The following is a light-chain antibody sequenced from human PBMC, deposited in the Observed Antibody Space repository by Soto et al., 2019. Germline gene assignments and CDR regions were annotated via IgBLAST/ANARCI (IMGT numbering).Light chain of an antibody. CDR1: SSDVGGYNY. Sequence: QSALTQPASVSGSPGQSITISCTGTSSDVGGYNYVSWYQQHPGKAPKLMIYEVSNRPSGVSNRFSGSKSCNTASLTISGLQAEDEADYYCSSHTSSSTLDVFGGGTKLTVL. V-gene: IGLV2-14*01. CDR2: EVS. J-gene: IGLJ3*02. CDR3: SSHTSSSTLDV.